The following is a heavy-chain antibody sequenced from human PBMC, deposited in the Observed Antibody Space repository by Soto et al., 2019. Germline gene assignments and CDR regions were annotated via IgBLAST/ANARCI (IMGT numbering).Heavy chain of an antibody. CDR3: ATTYGQSYYYYGMDI. CDR2: MSGTDSYI. Sequence: PGGSLRLSCAGSGIPFSGYTMNWVRQAPGKGLEWVSCMSGTDSYIYYGESVKGRNTKSRDKAKKTLKLQMNSLIAVDMAVYYFATTYGQSYYYYGMDIWGQGTTVTVSS. CDR1: GIPFSGYT. D-gene: IGHD3-10*01. J-gene: IGHJ6*02. V-gene: IGHV3-21*01.